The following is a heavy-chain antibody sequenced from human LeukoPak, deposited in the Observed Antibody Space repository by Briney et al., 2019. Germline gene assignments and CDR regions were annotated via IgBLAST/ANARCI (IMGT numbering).Heavy chain of an antibody. CDR2: ISSSSSYI. CDR3: ARDRGWGPIAAAGFDY. CDR1: GFTFSSYS. D-gene: IGHD6-13*01. J-gene: IGHJ4*02. V-gene: IGHV3-21*01. Sequence: GGSLRLSCAASGFTFSSYSMNWVRQAPGKGLEWASSISSSSSYIYYADSVKGRFTISRDNAKNSLYLQMNSLRAEDTAVYYCARDRGWGPIAAAGFDYWGQGTLVTVSS.